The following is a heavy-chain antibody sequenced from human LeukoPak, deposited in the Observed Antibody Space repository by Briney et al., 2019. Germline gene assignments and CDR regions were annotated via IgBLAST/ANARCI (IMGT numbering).Heavy chain of an antibody. CDR1: GFTFSNYG. CDR3: ARGGSSRPDY. CDR2: ISSSSSTI. V-gene: IGHV3-48*01. Sequence: GGSLRLSCAASGFTFSNYGMNWVRQAPGKGLEWVSYISSSSSTINYADSVKGRFTISRDKAKNSLYLQMNSLRAVDTAVYYCARGGSSRPDYWGQGTLVTVSS. J-gene: IGHJ4*02.